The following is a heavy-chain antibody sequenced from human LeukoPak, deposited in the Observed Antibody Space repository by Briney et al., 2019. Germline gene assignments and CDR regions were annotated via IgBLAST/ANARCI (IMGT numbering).Heavy chain of an antibody. CDR3: AKGRSSWYPFTFFHYYYYGMDV. Sequence: GGSLRLSCAASGFTFDDYAMHWVRQAPGKGLEWVSLISGDGGSTYYADSVKGRFTISRDNSKNSLYLQMNSLRTEDTALYYCAKGRSSWYPFTFFHYYYYGMDVWGQGTTVTVSS. J-gene: IGHJ6*02. D-gene: IGHD6-13*01. CDR1: GFTFDDYA. V-gene: IGHV3-43*02. CDR2: ISGDGGST.